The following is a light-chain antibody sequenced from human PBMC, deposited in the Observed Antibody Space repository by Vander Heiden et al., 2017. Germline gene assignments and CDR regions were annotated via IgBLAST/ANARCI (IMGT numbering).Light chain of an antibody. Sequence: DIQLPQSPSSLSASVGDRVTITCRASQSISSYLNWYQQKPGKAPKLLIYAASSLQSGVPSRFSGSGSGTEFTLTISSLQSEDFAIYYCQQSYSTPWTFGQGTKVEIK. CDR3: QQSYSTPWT. V-gene: IGKV1-39*01. CDR1: QSISSY. CDR2: AAS. J-gene: IGKJ1*01.